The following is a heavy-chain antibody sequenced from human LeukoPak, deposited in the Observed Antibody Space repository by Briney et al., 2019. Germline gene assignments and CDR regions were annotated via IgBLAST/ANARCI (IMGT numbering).Heavy chain of an antibody. J-gene: IGHJ5*02. CDR3: ARMGTLSDWFDP. D-gene: IGHD7-27*01. CDR2: INSDGSST. CDR1: GFTFRSYW. Sequence: PGGSLRLSCAASGFTFRSYWMHWVRQAPGKGLVSVSRINSDGSSTSYADSVKGRFTISRDNAKNTLYLQMNSLRAEDTAVYYCARMGTLSDWFDPWGQGTLVTVSS. V-gene: IGHV3-74*01.